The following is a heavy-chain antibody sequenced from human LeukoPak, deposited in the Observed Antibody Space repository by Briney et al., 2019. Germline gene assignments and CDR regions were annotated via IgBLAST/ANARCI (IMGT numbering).Heavy chain of an antibody. CDR2: IYYSGST. D-gene: IGHD3-10*01. J-gene: IGHJ4*02. V-gene: IGHV4-39*01. Sequence: SETLSLTCTVSGGSISSYYWGWIRQPPGKGLEWIGSIYYSGSTYYNPSLKSRVTISVDTSKNQFSLKLSSVTAADTAVYYCARHDLVRGVITPFDYWGQGTLVTVSS. CDR1: GGSISSYY. CDR3: ARHDLVRGVITPFDY.